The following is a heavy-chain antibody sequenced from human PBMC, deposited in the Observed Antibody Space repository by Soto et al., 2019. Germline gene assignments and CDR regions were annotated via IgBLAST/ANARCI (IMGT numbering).Heavy chain of an antibody. D-gene: IGHD2-2*01. CDR1: GFPFNSYA. J-gene: IGHJ6*03. CDR3: AKQRPLGFCSSTSCPSYMDV. CDR2: ISGGGDST. Sequence: PGGSLRLSCAASGFPFNSYAMSWVRQAPGKGLEWVSAISGGGDSTYYADSVKGRFTISRDNSKNTLYLQMNSLRAEDTAVYYCAKQRPLGFCSSTSCPSYMDVWGKGTTVTVSS. V-gene: IGHV3-23*01.